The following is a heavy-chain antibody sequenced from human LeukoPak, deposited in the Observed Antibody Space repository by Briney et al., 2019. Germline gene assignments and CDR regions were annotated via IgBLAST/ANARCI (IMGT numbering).Heavy chain of an antibody. D-gene: IGHD4-23*01. V-gene: IGHV3-23*01. CDR2: IGGSGGST. CDR3: ATLGDYGGKPMDFDY. Sequence: PGGPLRLSCAASGFTFSTYAMSWVRQTPGRGLEWVSAIGGSGGSTYYADSVKGRFTISRDNSKNTLYLQMNSLRAEDTAIYYCATLGDYGGKPMDFDYWGQGALVTVSS. J-gene: IGHJ4*02. CDR1: GFTFSTYA.